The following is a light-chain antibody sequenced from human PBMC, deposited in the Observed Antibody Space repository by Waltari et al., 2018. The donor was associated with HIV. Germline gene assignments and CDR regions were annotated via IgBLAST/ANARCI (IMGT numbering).Light chain of an antibody. J-gene: IGLJ2*01. CDR1: ASDVGAYNY. V-gene: IGLV2-8*01. Sequence: QSALTQPPSASGSPGQSVTISCTGQASDVGAYNYVSCYQQHPGTPPKLIIYEVFKRPSGVPDRFSGSKSGNTASLTVSGLQAEDEANYYCASYAGRNTLVFGGGTKLTVL. CDR2: EVF. CDR3: ASYAGRNTLV.